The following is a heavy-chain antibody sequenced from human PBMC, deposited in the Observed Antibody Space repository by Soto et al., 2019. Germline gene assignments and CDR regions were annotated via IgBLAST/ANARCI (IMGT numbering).Heavy chain of an antibody. CDR1: GGSISSYY. V-gene: IGHV4-4*07. J-gene: IGHJ5*02. Sequence: PSETLSLTCTVSGGSISSYYWSWIRQPAGKGLEWIGRIYTSGSTNYNPSLKSRVTMSVDTSENQFSLKLSSVTAADTAVYYCARDRVAAADSNWFDPWGQGTLVTVSS. D-gene: IGHD6-13*01. CDR2: IYTSGST. CDR3: ARDRVAAADSNWFDP.